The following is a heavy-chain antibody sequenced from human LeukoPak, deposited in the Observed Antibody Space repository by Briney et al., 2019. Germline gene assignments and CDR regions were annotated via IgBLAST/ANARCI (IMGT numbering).Heavy chain of an antibody. CDR1: GYTFTTYD. V-gene: IGHV1-8*01. D-gene: IGHD3-10*01. J-gene: IGHJ5*02. CDR3: ARVPRRGDRFDP. CDR2: MNPNSGNT. Sequence: ASVKVSCKASGYTFTTYDINWVRQATGQGLEWMGWMNPNSGNTGYAQKFQGRVTMTRNTSISTAYMELSSLRFEDTAVYYCARVPRRGDRFDPWGQGTLVTVSS.